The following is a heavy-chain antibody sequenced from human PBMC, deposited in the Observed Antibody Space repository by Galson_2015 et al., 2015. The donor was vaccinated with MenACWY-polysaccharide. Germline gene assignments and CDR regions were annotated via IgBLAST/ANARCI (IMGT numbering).Heavy chain of an antibody. D-gene: IGHD6-6*01. CDR2: ISHSGNTV. CDR3: ARYPKTVTARPLYGLDV. CDR1: GFTFTDYY. J-gene: IGHJ4*02. Sequence: SLRLSCAASGFTFTDYYMTWIRQAPGKGLEWVSHISHSGNTVYVADSVMGRLAISRDNDKNSLYLEMNSLRVEDTAVYSCARYPKTVTARPLYGLDVWGQGTLVTVSS. V-gene: IGHV3-11*01.